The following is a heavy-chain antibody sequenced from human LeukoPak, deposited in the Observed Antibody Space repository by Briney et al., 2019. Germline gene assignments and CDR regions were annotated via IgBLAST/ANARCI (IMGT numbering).Heavy chain of an antibody. CDR2: IYPSGTT. CDR3: ARLCSRATPDAFDI. V-gene: IGHV4-38-2*01. J-gene: IGHJ3*02. Sequence: PSETLSLTCAVSGYSISSGYYWGWIRQPPGEGLEWIGTIYPSGTTYYNPSLKSRVTMSVDTSRNQFSLKLSSVTAADTAVYYCARLCSRATPDAFDIWGQGTMLTVSS. CDR1: GYSISSGYY. D-gene: IGHD1-26*01.